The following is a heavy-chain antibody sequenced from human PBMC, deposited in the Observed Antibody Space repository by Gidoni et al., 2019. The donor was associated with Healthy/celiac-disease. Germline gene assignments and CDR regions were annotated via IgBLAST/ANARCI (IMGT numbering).Heavy chain of an antibody. D-gene: IGHD4-17*01. V-gene: IGHV3-23*01. CDR3: AKDEGPVTTSDYYYYYMDV. Sequence: EVRLSVSGGGLVQPGGSLRLSCAASGSPFSSHAMSWVRQAPGQGLAWVSAISGSGGSTYYADSVKGRFTISRDNSKNTLYLQMNSLRAEDTAVYYCAKDEGPVTTSDYYYYYMDVWGKGTTVTVSS. CDR1: GSPFSSHA. J-gene: IGHJ6*03. CDR2: ISGSGGST.